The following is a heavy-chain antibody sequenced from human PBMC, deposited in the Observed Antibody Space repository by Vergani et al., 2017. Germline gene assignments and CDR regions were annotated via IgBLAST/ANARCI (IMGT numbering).Heavy chain of an antibody. CDR3: ARSIAITGPLDY. D-gene: IGHD6-6*01. CDR1: GFSFGDYA. J-gene: IGHJ4*01. V-gene: IGHV3-48*01. Sequence: EVQLVESGGGLVPPGRSLRLSCAASGFSFGDYAMTWVRQAPGKGLEWVAFISSSGNAKYYADSVRGRFTISRDNAEKSVSLQMHSLRADDTAMYFCARSIAITGPLDYWGHGARVTVS. CDR2: ISSSGNAK.